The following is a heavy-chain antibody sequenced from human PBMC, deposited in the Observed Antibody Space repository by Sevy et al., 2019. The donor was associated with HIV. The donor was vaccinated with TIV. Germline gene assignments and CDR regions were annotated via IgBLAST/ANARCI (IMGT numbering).Heavy chain of an antibody. D-gene: IGHD4-4*01. J-gene: IGHJ4*02. CDR2: ISYDGSNK. CDR1: GFTFSSYA. V-gene: IGHV3-30-3*01. CDR3: ARKGGYSNYEGAYYFDY. Sequence: GSLRLSCAASGFTFSSYAMHWVRQAPGKGLEWVAVISYDGSNKYYADSVKGGFTISRDNSKNTLYLQMNSLRAEDTAVYYCARKGGYSNYEGAYYFDYWGQGTLVTVSS.